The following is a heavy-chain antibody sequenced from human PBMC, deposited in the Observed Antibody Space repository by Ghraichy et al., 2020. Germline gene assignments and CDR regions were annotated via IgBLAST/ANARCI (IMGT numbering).Heavy chain of an antibody. CDR2: IYHSGSS. J-gene: IGHJ3*02. Sequence: SETLSLTCTVSGFSISSDYYWGWIRQPPGKGLEWIGTIYHSGSSYYTPSLKSRVTMSVATSKNEFSLNLSSVTAADTAVYYCARPNSSGWGDAFDIWGQGTMVTVSS. D-gene: IGHD6-19*01. V-gene: IGHV4-38-2*02. CDR1: GFSISSDYY. CDR3: ARPNSSGWGDAFDI.